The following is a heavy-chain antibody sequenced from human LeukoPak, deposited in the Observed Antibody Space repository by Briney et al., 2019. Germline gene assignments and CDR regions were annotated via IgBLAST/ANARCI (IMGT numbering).Heavy chain of an antibody. CDR3: ARVAVTKGRVAYMDV. V-gene: IGHV3-30-3*01. Sequence: GGSLRLSCAASGFIFSNAWMSWVRQAPGKGLEWWAVISYDGSNKYYADSVKGRFTISRDNSKNTLYLQMNSLRAEDTAVYYCARVAVTKGRVAYMDVWGKGTTVTVSS. CDR2: ISYDGSNK. J-gene: IGHJ6*03. D-gene: IGHD4-11*01. CDR1: GFIFSNAW.